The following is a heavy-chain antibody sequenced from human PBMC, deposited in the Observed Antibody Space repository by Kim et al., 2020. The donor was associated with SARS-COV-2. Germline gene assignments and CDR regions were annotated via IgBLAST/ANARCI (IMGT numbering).Heavy chain of an antibody. CDR1: GFTFSSYS. V-gene: IGHV3-21*01. Sequence: GGSLRLSCAASGFTFSSYSMNWVRQAPGKGLEWVSSISSSSSYIYYADSVKGRFTISRDNAKNSLYLQMNSLRAEDTAVYYCARDTPAGSSGWNDFDYWGPGTLVTVSS. CDR3: ARDTPAGSSGWNDFDY. D-gene: IGHD6-19*01. J-gene: IGHJ4*02. CDR2: ISSSSSYI.